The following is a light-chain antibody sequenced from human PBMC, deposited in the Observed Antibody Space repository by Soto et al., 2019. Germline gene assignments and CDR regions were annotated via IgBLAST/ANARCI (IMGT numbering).Light chain of an antibody. V-gene: IGKV1-6*01. CDR3: LQKYFYPFP. CDR1: QGIRND. CDR2: AAS. J-gene: IGKJ3*01. Sequence: AIQMTQSPSSLSASVGDRVTITCRASQGIRNDLDWFQQKPGKAPKLLIYAASNLQRVVPVRFRGSGAGTAFTLTLSSLQPEDFATYYVLQKYFYPFPFGPGNKLDIK.